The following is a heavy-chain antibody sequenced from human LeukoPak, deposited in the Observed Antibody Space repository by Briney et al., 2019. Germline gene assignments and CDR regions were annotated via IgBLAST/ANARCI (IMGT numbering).Heavy chain of an antibody. CDR3: AIISTAISPDD. V-gene: IGHV3-23*01. CDR1: GLTFSSYA. D-gene: IGHD3-3*02. CDR2: ISGGDDYT. Sequence: PGGSLRLSCAASGLTFSSYAISWVRQAPGKGLEWVSTISGGDDYTYYADSVQGRFTISRDNSKNTLSLRMNRLRVEDTAVYYCAIISTAISPDDWGQGTLVTVSS. J-gene: IGHJ4*02.